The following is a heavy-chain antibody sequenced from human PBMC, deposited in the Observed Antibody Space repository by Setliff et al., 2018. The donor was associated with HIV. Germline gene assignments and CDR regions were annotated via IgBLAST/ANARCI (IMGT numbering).Heavy chain of an antibody. J-gene: IGHJ6*03. Sequence: SETLSLTCAVYGGSFSGYYWSWIRQPPGKGLEWIGEINHRGSTDYMPSLKGRVTISVDTSKNQFSLKLNSVTAADTAVYYCARQGGFSSSSYPRNYIDVWGKGTKVTV. V-gene: IGHV4-34*01. CDR2: INHRGST. CDR1: GGSFSGYY. D-gene: IGHD6-13*01. CDR3: ARQGGFSSSSYPRNYIDV.